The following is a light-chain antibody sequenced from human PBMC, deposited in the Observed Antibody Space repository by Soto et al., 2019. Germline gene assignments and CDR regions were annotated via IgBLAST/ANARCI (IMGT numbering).Light chain of an antibody. V-gene: IGLV2-14*01. CDR1: SGDVGGYDF. J-gene: IGLJ1*01. Sequence: QSVLTQPASVSGSPGQSITISCTGTSGDVGGYDFVSWYQHHPGKAPKLIIYEVRTRPSGVSDRFSGSKSGNTASLTISGLQAEDEADYYCSSYTSDWGVFGTGTKVTLL. CDR2: EVR. CDR3: SSYTSDWGV.